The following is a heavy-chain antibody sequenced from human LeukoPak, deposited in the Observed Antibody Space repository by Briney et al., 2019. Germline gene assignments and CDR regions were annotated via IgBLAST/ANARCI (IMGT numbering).Heavy chain of an antibody. J-gene: IGHJ4*02. CDR3: AKARWFGELLSNTPDY. D-gene: IGHD3-10*01. V-gene: IGHV3-23*01. CDR2: ISGSGGST. CDR1: GLPFRSIA. Sequence: GGSLSFSFAAPGLPFRSIALTWFGKAPGKGLNWFSAISGSGGSTYYADSVKGRFTISRDNSKNTLYLQMNSLRAEDTAVYYCAKARWFGELLSNTPDYWGQGTLVTVSS.